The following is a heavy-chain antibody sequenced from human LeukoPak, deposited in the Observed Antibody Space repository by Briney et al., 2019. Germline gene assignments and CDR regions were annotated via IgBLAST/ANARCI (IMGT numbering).Heavy chain of an antibody. CDR1: GGSISSSNYY. Sequence: SETLSLTCTVSGGSISSSNYYWGWIRQPPGKGLEWIGYIYYSGCTNYNPSLKSRVTISVDTSKNQFSLKLSSVTAADTAVYYCARDYYGSGRANWFDPWGQGTRVSVSS. CDR2: IYYSGCT. CDR3: ARDYYGSGRANWFDP. V-gene: IGHV4-61*01. D-gene: IGHD3-10*01. J-gene: IGHJ5*02.